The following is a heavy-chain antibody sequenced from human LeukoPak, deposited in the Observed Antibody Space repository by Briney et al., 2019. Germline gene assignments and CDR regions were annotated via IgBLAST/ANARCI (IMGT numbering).Heavy chain of an antibody. CDR2: IHPGDSDT. V-gene: IGHV5-51*01. CDR3: ARHVQLAMFSDY. Sequence: GESLKISCKGSGYNFTKYWIAWVRQMPGKGLEWMGIIHPGDSDTRYSPSFQGQVTISADKSSRNAYLQWSSLKASDTAIYYCARHVQLAMFSDYWGQGNLVTVSS. CDR1: GYNFTKYW. J-gene: IGHJ4*02. D-gene: IGHD2/OR15-2a*01.